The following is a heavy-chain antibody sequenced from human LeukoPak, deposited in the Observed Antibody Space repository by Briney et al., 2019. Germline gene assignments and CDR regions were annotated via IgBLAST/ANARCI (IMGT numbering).Heavy chain of an antibody. Sequence: GASVKVSCKASGYPFPSYGISWVRQAPGQGLEWMGWINVYNDNTDYAQNLQGRLTLTTDTSNSTAYMELRSLRSEDTGVYYCARGMTYYYDSSGLDYWGQGTLVTVSS. CDR3: ARGMTYYYDSSGLDY. D-gene: IGHD3-22*01. CDR1: GYPFPSYG. CDR2: INVYNDNT. J-gene: IGHJ4*02. V-gene: IGHV1-18*01.